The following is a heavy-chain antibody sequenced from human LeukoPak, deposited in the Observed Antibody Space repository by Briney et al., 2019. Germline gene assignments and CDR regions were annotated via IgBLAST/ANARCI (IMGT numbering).Heavy chain of an antibody. CDR2: IIPILGIA. CDR3: ARDISSSPLAGN. CDR1: VGTFSSYT. Sequence: SVKVSCKASVGTFSSYTISWVRQAPGQGLEWMGRIIPILGIANYAQKFQGRVTITADKSTSTAYMELSSLRSEDTAVYYCARDISSSPLAGNWGQGTLVTVSS. V-gene: IGHV1-69*04. J-gene: IGHJ4*02. D-gene: IGHD6-6*01.